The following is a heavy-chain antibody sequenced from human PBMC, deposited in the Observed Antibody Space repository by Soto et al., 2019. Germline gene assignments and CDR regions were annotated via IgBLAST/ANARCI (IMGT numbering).Heavy chain of an antibody. D-gene: IGHD3-3*01. CDR3: GRGGVTASCDH. CDR2: INGDGSII. J-gene: IGHJ4*02. Sequence: GGSLRLSCAASGFSLRYYYMHWVRQAPGKGLVWVSHINGDGSIIDHADFVKGRFTISRDNAKNTLYLQMDSLKAEDTAVYYCGRGGVTASCDHWGQGILVTVSS. V-gene: IGHV3-74*01. CDR1: GFSLRYYY.